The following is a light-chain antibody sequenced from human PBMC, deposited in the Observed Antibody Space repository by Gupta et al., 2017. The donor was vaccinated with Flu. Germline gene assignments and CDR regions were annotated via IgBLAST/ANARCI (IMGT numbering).Light chain of an antibody. CDR2: GAS. CDR3: QQYDGSCT. J-gene: IGKJ3*01. Sequence: EIVLTQSPGTLSLSPGESATLSCRASQSVGRNYLAWYQQKSGQAPRLLIYGASSRATGIPDRFSGSGSGTDFTLTISRVEPEDFAVYYCQQYDGSCTFGPGTQVDIK. V-gene: IGKV3-20*01. CDR1: QSVGRNY.